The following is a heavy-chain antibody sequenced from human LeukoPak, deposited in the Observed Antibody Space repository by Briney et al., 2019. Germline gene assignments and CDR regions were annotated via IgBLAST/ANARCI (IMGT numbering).Heavy chain of an antibody. Sequence: GASVKVSCKPSGYTFTGYYMHWVRQAPGQGLEWMGWINPSSGGTNYAQKFQGRVTMTRDTSISTAYMDLTRLTSDDTAIYFCATGYSYGQFDFWGQGTLVTVSS. D-gene: IGHD3-10*01. CDR2: INPSSGGT. CDR3: ATGYSYGQFDF. J-gene: IGHJ4*02. V-gene: IGHV1-2*02. CDR1: GYTFTGYY.